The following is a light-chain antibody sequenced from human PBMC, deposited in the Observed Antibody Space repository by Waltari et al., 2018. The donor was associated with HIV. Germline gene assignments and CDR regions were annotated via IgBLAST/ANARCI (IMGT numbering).Light chain of an antibody. J-gene: IGLJ3*02. Sequence: QSVLTQPPSVSGAPGQRVTISCTGSSSHIGAGYDVHWYQQLPGTAPKLLIYGNSNRPSGVPDRFSGSKSGTSASLAITGLQAEDEADYYCQSYDSSLSGSFGGGTKLTVL. V-gene: IGLV1-40*01. CDR3: QSYDSSLSGS. CDR1: SSHIGAGYD. CDR2: GNS.